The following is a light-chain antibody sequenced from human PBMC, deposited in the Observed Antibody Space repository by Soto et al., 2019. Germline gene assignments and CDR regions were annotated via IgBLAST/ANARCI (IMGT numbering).Light chain of an antibody. V-gene: IGKV1-27*01. CDR2: AAS. CDR3: QSYDSDPIT. CDR1: QDVNNY. Sequence: DIQMTQSPSSLSASVGSRVSITCRASQDVNNYLPWYQQKPGKAPKVLIYAASTLQTGVPSRFSGSGSGTDFTLIINSLQPDDIAAYYCQSYDSDPITFGQGTRLEIK. J-gene: IGKJ5*01.